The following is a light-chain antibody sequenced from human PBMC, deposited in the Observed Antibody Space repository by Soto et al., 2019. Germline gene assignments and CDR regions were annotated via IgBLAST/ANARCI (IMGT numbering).Light chain of an antibody. Sequence: ETLLTQSPATLSLSPGERATVSCRASQSVNGFLAWYQQKPGQAPRLLIYDVSYRASGIPARFSGSGSGTDFTLTISSLEPEDFAFYYCQQRINWPATFGPGTKVEI. J-gene: IGKJ3*01. CDR2: DVS. V-gene: IGKV3-11*01. CDR3: QQRINWPAT. CDR1: QSVNGF.